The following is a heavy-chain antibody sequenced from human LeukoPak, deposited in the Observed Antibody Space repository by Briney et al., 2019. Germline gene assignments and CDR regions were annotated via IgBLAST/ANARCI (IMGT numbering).Heavy chain of an antibody. J-gene: IGHJ4*02. D-gene: IGHD2-2*01. CDR1: GGSISSYY. V-gene: IGHV4-59*01. CDR3: ARTLGGIVPAAMDY. CDR2: IFYSRST. Sequence: SETLSLTCTVSGGSISSYYWSWIRQPPGKGLEWIGDIFYSRSTNYNPFLRSRVTISIDTSKNQFSLYLSSVTAADTAVYYCARTLGGIVPAAMDYWGQGTLVTVSS.